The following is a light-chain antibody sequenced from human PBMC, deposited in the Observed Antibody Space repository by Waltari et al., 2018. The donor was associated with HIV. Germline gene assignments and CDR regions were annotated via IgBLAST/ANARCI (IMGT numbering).Light chain of an antibody. CDR2: DVR. CDR3: SSYSRSSTLV. Sequence: QSALTQPASVSGSLGQSITISCTGTSRDVGAYSFVSWYQQHPGKAPKLMIYDVRNRPSGVANRFSGSKSGNTASLTISGLQAEDEADYYCSSYSRSSTLVFGTGTKVTVL. J-gene: IGLJ1*01. V-gene: IGLV2-14*03. CDR1: SRDVGAYSF.